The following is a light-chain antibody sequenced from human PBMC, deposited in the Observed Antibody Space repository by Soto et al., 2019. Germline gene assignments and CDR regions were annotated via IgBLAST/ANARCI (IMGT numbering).Light chain of an antibody. CDR1: TSNVGRNA. CDR2: LHN. V-gene: IGLV1-44*01. J-gene: IGLJ3*02. CDR3: GTWDDSLNAVL. Sequence: QAVVTQPPSASGTPGQSVTISCSGGTSNVGRNAVNWYQQFPGTAPRLLIQLHNQCPSGVPDRFSASKSGTSASLAISGLQSEDEADYYCGTWDDSLNAVLFGGGTKLTVL.